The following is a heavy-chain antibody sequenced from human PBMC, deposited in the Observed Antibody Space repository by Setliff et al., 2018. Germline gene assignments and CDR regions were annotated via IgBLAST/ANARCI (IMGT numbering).Heavy chain of an antibody. CDR2: ITGGGGST. J-gene: IGHJ4*02. CDR3: AKRGPYCSGGTCHYYFDY. Sequence: GGSLRLSCAASGFTFSNYAMSWVRRAPGKGLAWVSGITGGGGSTYYADPVKGRFTISRDNSKNTVYLEMNSLRAEDTAVYYCAKRGPYCSGGTCHYYFDYWGQGTLVTVSS. D-gene: IGHD2-15*01. V-gene: IGHV3-23*01. CDR1: GFTFSNYA.